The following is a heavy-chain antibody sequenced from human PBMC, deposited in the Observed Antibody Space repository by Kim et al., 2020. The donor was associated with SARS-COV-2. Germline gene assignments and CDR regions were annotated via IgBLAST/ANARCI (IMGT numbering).Heavy chain of an antibody. V-gene: IGHV3-21*01. CDR3: ARGRYYFDY. J-gene: IGHJ4*02. CDR1: GFTFNSDD. CDR2: ISGSSGYI. Sequence: GGSLRLSCAASGFTFNSDDMNWVRQAPGKGLEWVSSISGSSGYISYAESLRGRFTISRDNAKKSLYLQMNSLRAEDTAIYYCARGRYYFDYWGQGTLVTVSS. D-gene: IGHD1-20*01.